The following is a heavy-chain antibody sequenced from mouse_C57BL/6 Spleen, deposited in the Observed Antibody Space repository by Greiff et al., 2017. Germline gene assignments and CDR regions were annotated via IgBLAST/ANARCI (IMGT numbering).Heavy chain of an antibody. CDR2: IWSGGST. J-gene: IGHJ2*01. CDR1: GFSFTSYG. V-gene: IGHV2-2*01. Sequence: VKLQESGPGLVQPSQSLSLSCTVSGFSFTSYGVHWVRPSPGQGLEWLGVIWSGGSTDYNAAFLSRLRISKDNSKSQVFFKMNSLQADDTAIYYCARGTTVVAIDYWGQGTTLTVSS. CDR3: ARGTTVVAIDY. D-gene: IGHD1-1*01.